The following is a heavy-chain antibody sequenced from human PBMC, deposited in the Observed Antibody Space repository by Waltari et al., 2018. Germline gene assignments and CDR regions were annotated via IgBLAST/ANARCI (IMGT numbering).Heavy chain of an antibody. V-gene: IGHV4-39*07. CDR3: ARDYGSGRGAY. J-gene: IGHJ4*02. D-gene: IGHD3-10*01. CDR2: IYYSGST. CDR1: GGSISRSSYY. Sequence: QLQLQESGPGLVKPSETLSLTCTVAGGSISRSSYYRGWIRQPPGKGLEWIGSIYYSGSTYYNPSLKSRVTISVDTSKNQFSLKLSSVTAADTAVYYCARDYGSGRGAYWGQGTLVTVSS.